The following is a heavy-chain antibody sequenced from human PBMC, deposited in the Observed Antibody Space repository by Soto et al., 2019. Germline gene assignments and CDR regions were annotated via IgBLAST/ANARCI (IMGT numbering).Heavy chain of an antibody. CDR1: GGTFSSYA. D-gene: IGHD4-17*01. J-gene: IGHJ5*02. CDR2: IIPIFGTA. V-gene: IGHV1-69*12. Sequence: QVQLVQSGAEVKKPGSSVKVSCKASGGTFSSYAISWVRQAPGQGLEWMGGIIPIFGTANYAQKFQGRVTITADESTSTVYMELSSLRSEDTAVYYCAIGIDYGDHAGHNWFDPWGQGTLVTVSS. CDR3: AIGIDYGDHAGHNWFDP.